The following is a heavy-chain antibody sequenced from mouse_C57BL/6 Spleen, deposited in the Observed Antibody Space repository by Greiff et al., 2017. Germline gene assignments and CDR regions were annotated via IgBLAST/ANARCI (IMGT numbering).Heavy chain of an antibody. Sequence: QVQLQQSGAELARPGASVKLSCKASGYTFTSYGISWVKQRTGQGLEWIGEIYPRSGNTYYNEKFKGKATLTADKSSSTAYMELRSLTSEDSAVYFCARGHITTVVAKAMDYWGQGTSVTVSS. J-gene: IGHJ4*01. CDR2: IYPRSGNT. CDR1: GYTFTSYG. V-gene: IGHV1-81*01. CDR3: ARGHITTVVAKAMDY. D-gene: IGHD1-1*01.